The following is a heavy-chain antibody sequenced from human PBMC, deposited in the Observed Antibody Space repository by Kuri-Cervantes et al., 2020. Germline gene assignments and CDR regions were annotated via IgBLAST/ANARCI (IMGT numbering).Heavy chain of an antibody. CDR1: GYTFTGYY. J-gene: IGHJ4*02. D-gene: IGHD6-6*01. V-gene: IGHV1-24*01. CDR3: ATAGGGQLGRLDY. CDR2: FDPEDGET. Sequence: ASVKVSCKASGYTFTGYYMHWVRQAPGQGLEWMGGFDPEDGETIYAQKFQGRVTMTEDTSTDTAYMELSSLRSEDTAVYYCATAGGGQLGRLDYWGQGTLVTVSS.